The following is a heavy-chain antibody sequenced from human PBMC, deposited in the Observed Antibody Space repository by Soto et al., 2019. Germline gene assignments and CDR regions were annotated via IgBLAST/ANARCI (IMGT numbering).Heavy chain of an antibody. J-gene: IGHJ4*02. D-gene: IGHD3-22*01. CDR2: INSDGSST. V-gene: IGHV3-74*01. Sequence: LRLSCAASGFTFSSYWMHWVRQAPGKGLVWVSRINSDGSSTYYADSVKGRFTISRDNSKNTLYLQMNSLRAEDTAVYYCAKNPGYYYDSTGYHFDYWGQGTLVTVSS. CDR1: GFTFSSYW. CDR3: AKNPGYYYDSTGYHFDY.